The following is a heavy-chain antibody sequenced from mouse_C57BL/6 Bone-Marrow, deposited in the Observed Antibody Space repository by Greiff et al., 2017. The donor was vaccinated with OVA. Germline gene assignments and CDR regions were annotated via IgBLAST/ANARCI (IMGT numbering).Heavy chain of an antibody. J-gene: IGHJ4*01. CDR3: ARWLLPMDY. Sequence: EVMLVESGGGLVKPGGSLKLSCAASGFTFSSYAMSWVRQTPEKRLEWVATISDGGSYTYYPDNVKGRFTISRDNAKNNLYLQMSHLKSEDTAMYYCARWLLPMDYWGQGTSVTVSS. CDR1: GFTFSSYA. D-gene: IGHD2-3*01. CDR2: ISDGGSYT. V-gene: IGHV5-4*03.